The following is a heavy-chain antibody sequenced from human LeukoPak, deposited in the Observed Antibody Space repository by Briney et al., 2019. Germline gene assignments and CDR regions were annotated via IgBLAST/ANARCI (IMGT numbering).Heavy chain of an antibody. CDR2: IKEGGSEK. Sequence: GGSLRLSCAASGFTFSSYWMSWVRQAPGKGLEWVANIKEGGSEKYHVDSVKGRFTISRDNFKNSLYLQMNSLRAEGTAVYYCARSAATDDYWGQGTLVTVSS. V-gene: IGHV3-7*01. CDR3: ARSAATDDY. J-gene: IGHJ4*02. CDR1: GFTFSSYW. D-gene: IGHD6-25*01.